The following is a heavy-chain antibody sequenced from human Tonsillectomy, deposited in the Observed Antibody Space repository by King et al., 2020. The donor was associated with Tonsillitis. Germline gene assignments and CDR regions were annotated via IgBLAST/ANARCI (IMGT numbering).Heavy chain of an antibody. CDR3: ASSTMVPAASPNNWFDP. V-gene: IGHV4-30-2*01. CDR2: IYHSGST. D-gene: IGHD2-2*01. J-gene: IGHJ5*02. CDR1: GGSISSGGYS. Sequence: LQLQESGSGLVKPSQTLSLTCAVSGGSISSGGYSWSWIRQPPGKGLEWIGYIYHSGSTYYNPSLKSRVTISVDRSKNQFSLNLSSVTAADTAVYYCASSTMVPAASPNNWFDPWGQGTLVTVSS.